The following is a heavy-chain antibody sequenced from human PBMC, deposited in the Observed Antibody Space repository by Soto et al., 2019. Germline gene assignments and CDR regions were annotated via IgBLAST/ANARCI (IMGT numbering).Heavy chain of an antibody. J-gene: IGHJ6*02. V-gene: IGHV4-34*01. Sequence: PSETLSLTCAVYGGSFSGYYWSWIRQPPGKGLEWVGEINHSGSTNYNPSLKSQVTISVDTSKNQFSLKLSSVTAADTAVYYCVTRLRSPMDVWGQGTTVTVSS. CDR2: INHSGST. CDR1: GGSFSGYY. CDR3: VTRLRSPMDV.